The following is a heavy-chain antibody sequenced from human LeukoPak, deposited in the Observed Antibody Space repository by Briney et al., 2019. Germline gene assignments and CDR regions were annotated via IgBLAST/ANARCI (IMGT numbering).Heavy chain of an antibody. Sequence: PSETLSLTCTVSGGSISSYYWSWLRQPPGKGLEWIGYIYYSGSTNYNPSLTSRVTISVDTSKNQFSLKLSSVTAADTAVYYCASSPWSSSWYYFDYWGQGTLVTVSS. CDR1: GGSISSYY. CDR2: IYYSGST. V-gene: IGHV4-59*01. CDR3: ASSPWSSSWYYFDY. D-gene: IGHD6-13*01. J-gene: IGHJ4*02.